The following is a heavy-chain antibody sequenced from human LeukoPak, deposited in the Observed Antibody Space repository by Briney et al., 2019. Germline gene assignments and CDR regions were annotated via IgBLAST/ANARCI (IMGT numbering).Heavy chain of an antibody. Sequence: SETLSLTCTVSGGSIRSSYYYWGWIRQPPGKGLEWIGSIYDSGSTYYNPSLKSRVTISVDTSKNQFSLKLSSVTAADTAVYYCARGGIVVVTAIIFDYWGQGTLVTVSS. CDR1: GGSIRSSYYY. CDR3: ARGGIVVVTAIIFDY. J-gene: IGHJ4*02. V-gene: IGHV4-39*07. D-gene: IGHD2-21*02. CDR2: IYDSGST.